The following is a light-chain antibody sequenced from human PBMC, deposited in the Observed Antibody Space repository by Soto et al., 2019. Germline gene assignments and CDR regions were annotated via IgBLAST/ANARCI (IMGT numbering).Light chain of an antibody. CDR1: QSVNSIY. CDR2: GAS. J-gene: IGKJ1*01. Sequence: EIVFTQSPGTLSLSPVERATLSCRASQSVNSIYLAWFQQKPGQAPRFLIYGASNRATGIPDRFSGSGSGTDFTLTISRLEPEDFAVYYCQQYGSSPWTFGQGTKVDIK. CDR3: QQYGSSPWT. V-gene: IGKV3-20*01.